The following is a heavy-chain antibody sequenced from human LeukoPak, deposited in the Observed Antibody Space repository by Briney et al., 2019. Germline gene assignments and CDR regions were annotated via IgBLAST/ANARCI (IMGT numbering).Heavy chain of an antibody. J-gene: IGHJ4*02. V-gene: IGHV5-51*01. CDR1: GYNFTRYW. Sequence: GESLKISCKGSGYNFTRYWTGWVRQMPGKGLEWMGIIYPGDSETRYSPSFQDQVTISADKSISTAYLQWSSLKASDTTMYYCARGGITRSAPFDYWGQGALVTVSS. D-gene: IGHD1-14*01. CDR3: ARGGITRSAPFDY. CDR2: IYPGDSET.